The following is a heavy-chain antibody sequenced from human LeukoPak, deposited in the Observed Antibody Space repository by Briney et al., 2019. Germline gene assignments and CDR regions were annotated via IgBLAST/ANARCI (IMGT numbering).Heavy chain of an antibody. V-gene: IGHV4-59*01. CDR3: ARRKDYGDYVDY. J-gene: IGHJ4*02. Sequence: SETLSLTCTVSGGSINSYYWNWIRQPPGKGLEWIGYIYYSGSTNYNPSLKSRVTISLDTSKNQFSLKLSSVTAADTAVYYCARRKDYGDYVDYWGQGTLVTVSS. CDR1: GGSINSYY. CDR2: IYYSGST. D-gene: IGHD4-17*01.